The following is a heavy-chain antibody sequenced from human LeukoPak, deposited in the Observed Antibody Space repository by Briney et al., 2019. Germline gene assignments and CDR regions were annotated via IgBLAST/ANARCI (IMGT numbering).Heavy chain of an antibody. CDR1: GGSISGSSYY. CDR3: ARQLGYCSSTSCYADKVDY. CDR2: IYYSGST. V-gene: IGHV4-39*01. D-gene: IGHD2-2*01. Sequence: SETLSLTCTVSGGSISGSSYYWGWIRQPPGKGLGWIGSIYYSGSTYYNPSLKSRVTISVDTSKNQFSLKLSSVTAADTAVYYCARQLGYCSSTSCYADKVDYWGQGTLVTVSS. J-gene: IGHJ4*02.